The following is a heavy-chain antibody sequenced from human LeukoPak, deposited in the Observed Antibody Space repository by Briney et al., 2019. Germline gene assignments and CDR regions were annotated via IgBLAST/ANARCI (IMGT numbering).Heavy chain of an antibody. CDR3: ARPTFRGVAAAGTFDP. D-gene: IGHD6-13*01. Sequence: SETLSLTCAVYGGSFSGYYWSWIRQPPAKGLEWIGEINHSGSTNYNPSLKSRVTISVGTSNSQFSLKLSSVTAADTAVYYFARPTFRGVAAAGTFDPWGQGTLVTVSS. V-gene: IGHV4-34*01. CDR1: GGSFSGYY. J-gene: IGHJ5*02. CDR2: INHSGST.